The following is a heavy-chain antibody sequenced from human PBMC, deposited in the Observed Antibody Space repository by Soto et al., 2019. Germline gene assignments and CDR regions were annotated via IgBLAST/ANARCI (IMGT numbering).Heavy chain of an antibody. CDR3: ARGQGIVLMVYATQPKYYFDY. Sequence: PSETLSLTCAVYGGSFSCYYWSWIRQPPGKGLEWIGEINHSGSTNYNPSLKSRVTISVDTSKSQFSLKLSSVTAADTAVYYCARGQGIVLMVYATQPKYYFDYWGQGTLVTVSS. CDR1: GGSFSCYY. J-gene: IGHJ4*02. D-gene: IGHD2-8*01. CDR2: INHSGST. V-gene: IGHV4-34*01.